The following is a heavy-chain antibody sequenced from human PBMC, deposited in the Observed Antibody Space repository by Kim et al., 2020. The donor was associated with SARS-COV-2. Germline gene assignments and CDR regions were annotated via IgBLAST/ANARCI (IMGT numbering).Heavy chain of an antibody. CDR3: ARNDCSSTSCYALHYYYYGMDV. CDR2: IIPIFGTA. D-gene: IGHD2-2*01. CDR1: GGTFSSYA. V-gene: IGHV1-69*13. J-gene: IGHJ6*02. Sequence: SVKVSCKASGGTFSSYAISWVRQAPGQGLEWMGGIIPIFGTANYAQKFQGRVTITADESTSTAYMELSSLRSEDTAVYYCARNDCSSTSCYALHYYYYGMDVWGQGTTVTVSS.